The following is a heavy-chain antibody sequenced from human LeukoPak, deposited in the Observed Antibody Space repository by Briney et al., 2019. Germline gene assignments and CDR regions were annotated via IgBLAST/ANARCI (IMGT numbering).Heavy chain of an antibody. Sequence: ASVKVSSKASGYTFTGYYMHWVRQAPGQGLEWMGRINPNSGGTNYAQKFQGRVTMTRDTSISTAYMELSRLRSDDTAVYYCASFYCSGGSCYSQGIDYWGQGTLVTVSS. CDR1: GYTFTGYY. V-gene: IGHV1-2*06. CDR2: INPNSGGT. J-gene: IGHJ4*02. D-gene: IGHD2-15*01. CDR3: ASFYCSGGSCYSQGIDY.